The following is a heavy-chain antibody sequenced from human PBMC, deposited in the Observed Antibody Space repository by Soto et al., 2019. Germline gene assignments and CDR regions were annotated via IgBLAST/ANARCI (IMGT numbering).Heavy chain of an antibody. CDR3: ARGPYNWNDGADFDI. Sequence: XGSLRLSCAASGFTFSSYWMHWVRQAPGKGLVWVSRINSDGSSTSYADSVKGRFTISRDNAKNTLYLQMNSLRAEDTAVYYCARGPYNWNDGADFDIWDQGTMVTVS. J-gene: IGHJ3*02. D-gene: IGHD1-20*01. V-gene: IGHV3-74*01. CDR2: INSDGSST. CDR1: GFTFSSYW.